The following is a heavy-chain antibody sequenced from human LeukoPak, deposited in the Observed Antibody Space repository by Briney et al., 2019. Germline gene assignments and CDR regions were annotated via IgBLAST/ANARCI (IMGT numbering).Heavy chain of an antibody. CDR3: ARALVGATEIDY. J-gene: IGHJ4*02. CDR1: GGSISSYY. V-gene: IGHV4-59*01. CDR2: IYYSGST. Sequence: SETLSLTCTVSGGSISSYYWSWIRQPPGKGLEWTGYIYYSGSTNYNPSLKSRVTISVDTSKNQFSLKLSSVTAADTAVYYCARALVGATEIDYWGQGTLVTVSS. D-gene: IGHD1-26*01.